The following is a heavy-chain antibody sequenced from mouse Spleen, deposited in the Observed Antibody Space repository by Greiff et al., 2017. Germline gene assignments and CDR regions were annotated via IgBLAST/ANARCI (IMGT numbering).Heavy chain of an antibody. Sequence: QVQLQQSGPELVKPGASVKMSCKASGYTFTDYVISWVKQRTGQGLEWIGEIYPGSGSTYYNEKFKGKATLTADKSSNTAYMQLSSLTSEDSAVYFCARYGNYWYFDVWGAGTTVTVSS. CDR1: GYTFTDYV. V-gene: IGHV1-77*01. CDR3: ARYGNYWYFDV. CDR2: IYPGSGST. J-gene: IGHJ1*01. D-gene: IGHD2-1*01.